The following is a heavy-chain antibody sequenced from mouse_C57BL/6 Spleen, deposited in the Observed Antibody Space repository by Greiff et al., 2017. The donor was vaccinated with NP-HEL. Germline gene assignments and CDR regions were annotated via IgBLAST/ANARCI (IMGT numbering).Heavy chain of an antibody. J-gene: IGHJ1*03. CDR1: AVDFSRYW. V-gene: IGHV4-1*01. CDR3: AGYGSSPHWSFDV. D-gene: IGHD1-1*01. Sequence: PAAAVDFSRYWMSWVRRAPGKGLEWIGEINPDSSTINYAPSLKDKFIISRDNAKNTLYLQMSKVRSEDTALYYCAGYGSSPHWSFDVWGTGTTVTVSS. CDR2: INPDSSTI.